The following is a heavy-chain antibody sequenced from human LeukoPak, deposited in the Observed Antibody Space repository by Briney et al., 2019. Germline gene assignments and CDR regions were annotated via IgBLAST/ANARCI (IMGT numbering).Heavy chain of an antibody. CDR1: GGSIGSGGYY. J-gene: IGHJ4*02. CDR3: AREVLNEWLRCFDY. V-gene: IGHV4-30-2*01. D-gene: IGHD5-12*01. CDR2: ISYSGST. Sequence: PSQTLSLTCTVSGGSIGSGGYYWSWIRQPPGKGLEWIGYISYSGSTSYSPSLKSRVTISVDRSKNQFSLRLTSVTVADTAVYYCAREVLNEWLRCFDYWGQGTLVTVSS.